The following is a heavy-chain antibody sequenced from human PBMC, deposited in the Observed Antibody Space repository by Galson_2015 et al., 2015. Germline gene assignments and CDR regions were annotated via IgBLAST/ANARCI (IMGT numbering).Heavy chain of an antibody. CDR1: GYSFISFG. V-gene: IGHV1-18*01. Sequence: SVKVSCKASGYSFISFGFNWVRQAPGQGLEWIGWISTYNGKTDYGRKFQGRVTLTTDTSTRTAYMELRSLRSDDTAVYYCAREGVRLGDPFDSWGQGTLVTVSS. CDR3: AREGVRLGDPFDS. CDR2: ISTYNGKT. D-gene: IGHD2-21*01. J-gene: IGHJ4*02.